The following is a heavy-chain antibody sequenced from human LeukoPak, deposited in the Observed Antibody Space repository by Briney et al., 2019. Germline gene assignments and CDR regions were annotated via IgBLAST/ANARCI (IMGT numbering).Heavy chain of an antibody. J-gene: IGHJ6*02. CDR3: AVLVHYYYYGMDV. D-gene: IGHD2-15*01. CDR1: GFTFSSYW. CDR2: INSDGSST. Sequence: GGSLRLSCAASGFTFSSYWMHWVRQAPGKGLVWVSRINSDGSSTSYADSVKGRFTVSRDNAKNPLYLQMNSLRAEDTAVYYCAVLVHYYYYGMDVWGQGTTVTVSS. V-gene: IGHV3-74*01.